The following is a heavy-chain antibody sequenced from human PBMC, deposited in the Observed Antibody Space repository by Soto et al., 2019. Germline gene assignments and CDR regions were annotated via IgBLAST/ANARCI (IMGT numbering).Heavy chain of an antibody. CDR2: IVPLFGST. V-gene: IGHV1-69*01. J-gene: IGHJ3*02. CDR1: GGTFRSYT. D-gene: IGHD3-9*01. Sequence: QVQLVQSGAEVKKPGSSVKVSCKASGGTFRSYTFSWVRQAPGQGLEWMGGIVPLFGSTNNAEVFQGRLTITADESTTTVYMELTSLTSDDTAVYFCARDGDLVTCNRPRGPYDIWGQGTLVTVSS. CDR3: ARDGDLVTCNRPRGPYDI.